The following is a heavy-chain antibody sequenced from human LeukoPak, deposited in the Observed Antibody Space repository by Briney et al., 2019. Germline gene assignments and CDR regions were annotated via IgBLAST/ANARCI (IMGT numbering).Heavy chain of an antibody. Sequence: PSETLSLTCDVSGGSISHNYWNWIRQPPGKGLEWIGYIYYSGSTNYNPSLKSRVTISVDTSKNQFSLKLSSVTAADTAVYYCARLWFGELLYEVGDDYWGQGTLVTVSS. CDR2: IYYSGST. J-gene: IGHJ4*02. D-gene: IGHD3-10*01. CDR1: GGSISHNY. V-gene: IGHV4-59*08. CDR3: ARLWFGELLYEVGDDY.